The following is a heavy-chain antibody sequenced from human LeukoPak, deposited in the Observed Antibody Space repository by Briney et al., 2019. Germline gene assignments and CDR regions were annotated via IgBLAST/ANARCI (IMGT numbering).Heavy chain of an antibody. V-gene: IGHV3-30*03. CDR1: GFTFSSRG. CDR2: ISFDETNQ. D-gene: IGHD3-22*01. Sequence: GGSLRLSCAVSGFTFSSRGMQWVRQAPGKGLEWVAFISFDETNQYYADSVKGRFTISRDNSHNTLYLQMNSLRAEDTAVYYCARDSDEFFSNWLFPDYWGQGSLVIVSS. CDR3: ARDSDEFFSNWLFPDY. J-gene: IGHJ4*02.